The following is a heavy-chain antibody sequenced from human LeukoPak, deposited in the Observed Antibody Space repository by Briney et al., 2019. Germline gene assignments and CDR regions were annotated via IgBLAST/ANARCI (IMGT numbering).Heavy chain of an antibody. Sequence: PSETLSLTCAVYGGSFSGYYWSWIRQPPGKGLEWIGEINHSGSTNYNPSLKSRVTISVDTSKNQFSLKLSSVTAADTAVYYCARGGVYYDFWSGYYRPRPTSNWFDPWGQGTLVTVSS. D-gene: IGHD3-3*01. CDR3: ARGGVYYDFWSGYYRPRPTSNWFDP. J-gene: IGHJ5*02. CDR1: GGSFSGYY. V-gene: IGHV4-34*01. CDR2: INHSGST.